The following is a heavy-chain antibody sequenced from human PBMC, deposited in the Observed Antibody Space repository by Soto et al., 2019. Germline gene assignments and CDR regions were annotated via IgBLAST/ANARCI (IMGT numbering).Heavy chain of an antibody. CDR1: GYPFNYYH. CDR3: ARGRDISFGYIWFDP. V-gene: IGHV1-46*02. D-gene: IGHD5-18*01. Sequence: QVQLVQSGAEVRKPGASVKLSCQTSGYPFNYYHMHWVRQAPGQGLEWMGVINPTEGRRRYSQKFQGSVTMTRDTSTSTVDMEMSSLRSEDTAMYFGARGRDISFGYIWFDPWGQGTRVTVSS. J-gene: IGHJ5*02. CDR2: INPTEGRR.